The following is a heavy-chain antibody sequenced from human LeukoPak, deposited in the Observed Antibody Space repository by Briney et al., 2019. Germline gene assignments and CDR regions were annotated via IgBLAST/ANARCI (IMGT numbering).Heavy chain of an antibody. J-gene: IGHJ3*02. V-gene: IGHV3-11*04. D-gene: IGHD5-12*01. Sequence: GGSLRLSCAASGFTFSDYYMSWIRQAPGKGLEWVSYISSNGSTIYYADSVKGRFTISRDNSKNTLYLQMNSLRAEDTAVYYCAKDLVPDIDSGYDFDAFDIWGQGTMVTVSS. CDR2: ISSNGSTI. CDR3: AKDLVPDIDSGYDFDAFDI. CDR1: GFTFSDYY.